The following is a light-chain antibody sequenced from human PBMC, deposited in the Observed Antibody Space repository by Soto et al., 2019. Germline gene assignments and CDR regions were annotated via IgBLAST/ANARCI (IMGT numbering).Light chain of an antibody. J-gene: IGKJ3*01. V-gene: IGKV1-33*01. CDR2: DAS. Sequence: DIQMTQSPSSLSASVGDRVTITCQASHAITSYLNWYQHKPGKAPKLLLYDASILEAGVPSRFRGSGSGTDFTFTISSLKTEDLATYYCQKCDYLPIFGPGTTVDFK. CDR1: HAITSY. CDR3: QKCDYLPI.